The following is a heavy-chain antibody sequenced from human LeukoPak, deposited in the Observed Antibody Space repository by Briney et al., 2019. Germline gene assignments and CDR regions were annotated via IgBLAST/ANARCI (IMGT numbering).Heavy chain of an antibody. CDR1: GFTVGNNY. CDR3: ARSRYCTNGICSYFDY. J-gene: IGHJ4*02. Sequence: TGGSLRLSCAASGFTVGNNYMSWVRQAPGKGLEWVANIKQDGSEKYSVDSVKGRFTISRDNAKNSLYLQMNSLRAEDTAVYYCARSRYCTNGICSYFDYWGQGILVTVSS. CDR2: IKQDGSEK. V-gene: IGHV3-7*03. D-gene: IGHD2-8*01.